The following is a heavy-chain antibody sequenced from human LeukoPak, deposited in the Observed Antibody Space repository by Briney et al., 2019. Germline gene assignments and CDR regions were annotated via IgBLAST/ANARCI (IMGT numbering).Heavy chain of an antibody. CDR1: GYSFTNYW. D-gene: IGHD6-25*01. V-gene: IGHV5-51*03. CDR3: ARAARPFYYYYMDV. J-gene: IGHJ6*03. Sequence: KPGESLKISCQGSGYSFTNYWIAWVRQMPGKGLEWMGIIYPDDSDTRYSPSFQGQVTISADKSFSTAYLQWSSLKASDTAMYYCARAARPFYYYYMDVWGKGTTVTVSS. CDR2: IYPDDSDT.